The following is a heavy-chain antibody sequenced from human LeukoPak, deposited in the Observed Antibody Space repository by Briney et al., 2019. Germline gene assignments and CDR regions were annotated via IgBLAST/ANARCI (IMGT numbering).Heavy chain of an antibody. V-gene: IGHV3-66*01. D-gene: IGHD6-19*01. CDR3: ARVERLALDY. J-gene: IGHJ4*02. Sequence: PGGSLRLSCAASGFPVSDNYMSWVRQAPGKGLEWVSVIYSGGSTYYADSVKGRFTISRDNSKNTLYLQMNSLRAEDRAVYYCARVERLALDYWGQGTPVTVSS. CDR1: GFPVSDNY. CDR2: IYSGGST.